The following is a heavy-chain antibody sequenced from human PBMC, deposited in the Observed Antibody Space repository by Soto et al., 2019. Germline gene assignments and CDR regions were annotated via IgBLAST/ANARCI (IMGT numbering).Heavy chain of an antibody. CDR3: ASVTRTCISTSCYRYYYVMDV. CDR1: GGSVSSGSYY. J-gene: IGHJ6*02. D-gene: IGHD2-2*02. V-gene: IGHV4-61*01. Sequence: QVQLQESGPGLVKPSETLSLTCTVSGGSVSSGSYYWSWIRQPPGKGLEWIGYIYYSGSTNYNPSLKSRVTISVDTSKNQFSLKLSSVTAADTAVYYCASVTRTCISTSCYRYYYVMDVWGQGTTVTVSS. CDR2: IYYSGST.